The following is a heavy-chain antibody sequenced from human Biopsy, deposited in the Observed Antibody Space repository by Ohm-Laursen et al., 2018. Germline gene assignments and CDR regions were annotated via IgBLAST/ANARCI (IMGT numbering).Heavy chain of an antibody. CDR1: GGSFTAHY. Sequence: TLSLTCTVSGGSFTAHYWSWIRQPPGKGLEWIGHISYTGYTSYNASLKSRVTISVDTSRHHFSLRLSSLTAAATAVYYCARGSNDFGGLYFPRWGQGTLLTVSS. CDR2: ISYTGYT. J-gene: IGHJ4*02. D-gene: IGHD4-23*01. CDR3: ARGSNDFGGLYFPR. V-gene: IGHV4-59*11.